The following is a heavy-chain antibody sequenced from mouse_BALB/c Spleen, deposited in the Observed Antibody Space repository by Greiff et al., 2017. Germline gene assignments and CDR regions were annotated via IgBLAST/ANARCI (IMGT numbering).Heavy chain of an antibody. CDR3: ARGTTATRAMDY. CDR1: GFTFSDYY. Sequence: EVQRVASGGGLVKPGGSLQLSRAASGFTFSDYYMYWVRQTPEKRLEWVATISDGGSYTYYPDSVKGRFTISRDNAQNNLYLQMSSLKSEDTAMYYCARGTTATRAMDYWGQGTSVTVSA. V-gene: IGHV5-4*02. D-gene: IGHD1-2*01. CDR2: ISDGGSYT. J-gene: IGHJ4*01.